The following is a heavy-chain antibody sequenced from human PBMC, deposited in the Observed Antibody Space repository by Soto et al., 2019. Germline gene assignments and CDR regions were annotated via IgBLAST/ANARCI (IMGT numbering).Heavy chain of an antibody. CDR2: IIPIFGTA. Sequence: GASVKVSCKASGGTFSSYAISWVRQAPGQGLEWMGGIIPIFGTANYAQKFQGRVTITADESTSTAYMELSSLRSEDTAVYYCARSQLELRVDWFDPWGQGTLVTVSS. CDR1: GGTFSSYA. J-gene: IGHJ5*02. D-gene: IGHD1-7*01. CDR3: ARSQLELRVDWFDP. V-gene: IGHV1-69*13.